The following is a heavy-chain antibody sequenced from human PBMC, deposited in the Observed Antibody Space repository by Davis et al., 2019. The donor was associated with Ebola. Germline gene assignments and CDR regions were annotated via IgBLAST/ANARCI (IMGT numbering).Heavy chain of an antibody. D-gene: IGHD6-19*01. CDR3: AKDSGWQMSP. V-gene: IGHV3-74*01. CDR2: INSDGSST. Sequence: GESLKISCAASGFTFSSYWMHWVRQAPGKGLVWVSRINSDGSSTTYADSVKGRFTMSRDNAKNSLFLQINSLRAEDTAIYYCAKDSGWQMSPWGQGTLVTVSS. CDR1: GFTFSSYW. J-gene: IGHJ5*02.